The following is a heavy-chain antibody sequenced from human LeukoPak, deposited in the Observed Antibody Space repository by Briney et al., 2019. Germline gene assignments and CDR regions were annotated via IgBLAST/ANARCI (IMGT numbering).Heavy chain of an antibody. D-gene: IGHD3-22*01. V-gene: IGHV4-4*07. CDR1: GGSIYAYY. CDR3: ARNYYDTKKPWD. J-gene: IGHJ4*02. CDR2: IYSSGST. Sequence: EASETLSLTCTVSGGSIYAYYRNWVRQPAGKGLEWIGRIYSSGSTNYNPPLKSRVTMSVDTSQNQFSLKLSSVTAADTAVYFCARNYYDTKKPWDWGQGTLVTVSS.